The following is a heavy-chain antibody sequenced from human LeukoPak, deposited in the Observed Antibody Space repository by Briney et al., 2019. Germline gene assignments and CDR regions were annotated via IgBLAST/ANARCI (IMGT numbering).Heavy chain of an antibody. D-gene: IGHD6-13*01. CDR1: GYTFTSYY. J-gene: IGHJ4*02. V-gene: IGHV1-46*01. CDR2: INPSGGST. CDR3: ARGMSPIAAAGTEPTRDY. Sequence: ASVKVSCKASGYTFTSYYMHWVRQAPGQGLEWMGIINPSGGSTSYAQKFQGRVTMTRDTSTSTVYMELSSLRSEDTAVYYCARGMSPIAAAGTEPTRDYLGQGTLVTVSS.